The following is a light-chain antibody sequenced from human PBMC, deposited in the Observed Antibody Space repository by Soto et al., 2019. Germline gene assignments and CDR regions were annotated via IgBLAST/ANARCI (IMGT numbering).Light chain of an antibody. J-gene: IGKJ1*01. V-gene: IGKV1-39*01. CDR1: QGISTY. Sequence: DIQMTQSPSSLSASVGDRVTITCRASQGISTYLNWYQQKPGKAPKLLIYAASSLQSGVPSRFSGSGSVTDFTLTISSLQPEDFATYSCQQSYSTTWTFGQGTKVDIK. CDR2: AAS. CDR3: QQSYSTTWT.